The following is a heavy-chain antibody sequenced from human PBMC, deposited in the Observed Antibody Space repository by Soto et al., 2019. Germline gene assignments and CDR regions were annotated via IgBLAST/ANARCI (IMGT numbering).Heavy chain of an antibody. Sequence: QVQLVQSGAEVKKPASSVKVSCRASGGSFSHYPISWVRQAPGQGLEWMGKIIPILNIAKYAQNFQGRVTITAERSTNTAYMELSSLKSQDTALYYCARPYNATSLDAFDIWGQGTWVTVSS. CDR2: IIPILNIA. CDR3: ARPYNATSLDAFDI. J-gene: IGHJ3*02. CDR1: GGSFSHYP. D-gene: IGHD1-20*01. V-gene: IGHV1-69*02.